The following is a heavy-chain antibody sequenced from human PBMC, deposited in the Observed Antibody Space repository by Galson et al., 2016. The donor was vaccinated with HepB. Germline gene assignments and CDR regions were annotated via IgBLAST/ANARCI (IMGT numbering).Heavy chain of an antibody. CDR2: IYPGDYDT. CDR3: ARTVTVAVFYAAYFDR. V-gene: IGHV5-51*01. Sequence: QSGAEVKKPGESLKISCRGSGYTFTNYWIGWVRQMPGKGPEWMGIIYPGDYDTKYSPLFEGQDTISVDNSIRTAYLQWSSLKASDTAMYYCARTVTVAVFYAAYFDRWGQGTLVTVSS. D-gene: IGHD2/OR15-2a*01. J-gene: IGHJ4*02. CDR1: GYTFTNYW.